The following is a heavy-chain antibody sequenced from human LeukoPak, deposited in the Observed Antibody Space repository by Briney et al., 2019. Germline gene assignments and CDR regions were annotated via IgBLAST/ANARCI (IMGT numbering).Heavy chain of an antibody. CDR1: GYTLTELS. V-gene: IGHV1-24*01. D-gene: IGHD1-26*01. CDR3: ATESGSYAPDAFDI. CDR2: FDPEDGET. Sequence: ASVKVSCKVSGYTLTELSMHWVRQAPGKGLEWMGGFDPEDGETIYAQKFQGRVTMTEDTSTDTAYMELGSLRSEDTAVYYCATESGSYAPDAFDIWGQGTMVTVSS. J-gene: IGHJ3*02.